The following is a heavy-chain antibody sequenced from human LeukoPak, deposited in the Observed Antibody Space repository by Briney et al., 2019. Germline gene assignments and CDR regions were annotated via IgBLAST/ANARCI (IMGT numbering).Heavy chain of an antibody. J-gene: IGHJ6*03. CDR1: GYTFTGYY. CDR3: ARGTYYYDSSGYNSYYYYMDV. CDR2: INPNSGGT. V-gene: IGHV1-2*02. Sequence: ASVKVSCEASGYTFTGYYMHWVRQAPGQGLEWMGWINPNSGGTNYAQKFQGRVTMTRDTSISTAYMELSRLRSDDTAVYYCARGTYYYDSSGYNSYYYYMDVWGKGTTVTVSS. D-gene: IGHD3-22*01.